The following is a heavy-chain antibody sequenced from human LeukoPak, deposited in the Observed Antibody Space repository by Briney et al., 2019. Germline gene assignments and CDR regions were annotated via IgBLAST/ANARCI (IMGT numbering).Heavy chain of an antibody. V-gene: IGHV4-31*03. CDR3: ARGDLITMVRGAGGRWFDP. D-gene: IGHD3-10*01. CDR1: GGSISSGGYY. CDR2: IYYSGST. J-gene: IGHJ5*02. Sequence: SETLSLTCTVSGGSISSGGYYWSWIRQHPGKGLEWIGYIYYSGSTYYNPSLKSRVTISVDTSKNQFSLKLSSVTAADTAVYYCARGDLITMVRGAGGRWFDPWGQGTLVTVSS.